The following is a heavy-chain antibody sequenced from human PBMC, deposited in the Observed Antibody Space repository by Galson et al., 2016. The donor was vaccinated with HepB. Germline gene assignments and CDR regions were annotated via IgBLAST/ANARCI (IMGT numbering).Heavy chain of an antibody. V-gene: IGHV3-23*03. CDR2: INNRDTRT. Sequence: GLEWVSRINNRDTRTDYADSVKGRFNIFRDSSRNTLFLQMNSLRDEDTAVYYCAKDPLGVDEFDYWGQGTLVTVSS. CDR3: AKDPLGVDEFDY. J-gene: IGHJ4*02. D-gene: IGHD2-8*01.